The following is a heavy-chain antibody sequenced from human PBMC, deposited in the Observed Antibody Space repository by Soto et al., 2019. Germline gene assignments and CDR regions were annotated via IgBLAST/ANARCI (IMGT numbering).Heavy chain of an antibody. J-gene: IGHJ4*02. CDR1: GFTFSSYG. D-gene: IGHD6-19*01. CDR2: ISYDGSNK. CDR3: SGDSSGWHLDY. V-gene: IGHV3-30*03. Sequence: QVQLVESGGGVVQPGRSLRLSCAASGFTFSSYGMHWVRQAPGKGLEWVAVISYDGSNKYYADSVKGRFTISRDNSKNTLCLQMNSLRAEDTAVYYCSGDSSGWHLDYWGQGTLVTVSS.